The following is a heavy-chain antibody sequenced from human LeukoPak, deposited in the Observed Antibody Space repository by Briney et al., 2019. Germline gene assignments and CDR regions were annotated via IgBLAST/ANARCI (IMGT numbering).Heavy chain of an antibody. D-gene: IGHD6-19*01. CDR2: IYYSGST. V-gene: IGHV4-59*08. CDR3: ARVKNIAVAKTYYYYYGMDV. Sequence: SETLSLTCTVSGGSISSYYWSWIRQPPGKGLEWIGYIYYSGSTNYNPSLKSRVTISVDTSKNQFSLKLSSVTAADTAVYYCARVKNIAVAKTYYYYYGMDVWGQGTTVTVSS. J-gene: IGHJ6*02. CDR1: GGSISSYY.